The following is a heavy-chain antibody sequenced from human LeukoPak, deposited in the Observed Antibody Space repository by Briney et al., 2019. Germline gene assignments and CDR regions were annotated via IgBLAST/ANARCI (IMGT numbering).Heavy chain of an antibody. CDR2: INPSGGST. CDR3: ARVVSIAARGHGDFDY. CDR1: GYTFTSYY. D-gene: IGHD6-6*01. Sequence: ASVKVSCKASGYTFTSYYMHWVRQAPGQGLEWMGIINPSGGSTSYAQKFQGRVTMTRDTSTSTVYMELSSLRSEDTAVYYCARVVSIAARGHGDFDYWGQGTLVTVPS. V-gene: IGHV1-46*01. J-gene: IGHJ4*02.